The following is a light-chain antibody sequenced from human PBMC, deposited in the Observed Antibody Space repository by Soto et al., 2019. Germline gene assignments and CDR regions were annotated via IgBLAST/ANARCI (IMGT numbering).Light chain of an antibody. J-gene: IGKJ4*01. CDR2: LGS. CDR3: MQALQTLT. CDR1: QSLLHSNGYNY. V-gene: IGKV2-28*01. Sequence: DIVMTQSPLSLPVTPGEPASISCRSSQSLLHSNGYNYLDWYLQKPGQSPQLLIYLGSNRASGVPDRFSGSGSGTDSTLKISRVEAEDVGVYYCMQALQTLTCGGGTKVEIK.